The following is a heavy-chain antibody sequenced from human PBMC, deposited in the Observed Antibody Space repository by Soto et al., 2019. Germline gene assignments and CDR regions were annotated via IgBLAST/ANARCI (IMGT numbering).Heavy chain of an antibody. D-gene: IGHD3-22*01. V-gene: IGHV4-59*01. CDR3: ARTYFYDSSGPYYFDY. Sequence: SETLSLTCTVSGDSITSLYWSWIRQPPGKGLARIGYFYYSGSTNYNPSLKSRVTMSVDTSENQFSLKLSSVTAADTAVYYCARTYFYDSSGPYYFDYWGQGALVTVSS. CDR2: FYYSGST. J-gene: IGHJ4*02. CDR1: GDSITSLY.